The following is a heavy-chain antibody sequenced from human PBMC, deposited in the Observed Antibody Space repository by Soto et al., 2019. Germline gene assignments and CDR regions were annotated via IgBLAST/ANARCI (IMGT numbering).Heavy chain of an antibody. J-gene: IGHJ5*02. CDR2: IDNTGTT. Sequence: PSETLSLTCSVSGGSLGGSYWNWIRRPPGKGLEWIGYIDNTGTTNYNPSLKTRLTMSLDTSKNQFSLKLNSVTAADTAVFCAREDYGPFHNSFDPWGQGTLVTVSS. V-gene: IGHV4-59*01. CDR1: GGSLGGSY. CDR3: AREDYGPFHNSFDP. D-gene: IGHD4-17*01.